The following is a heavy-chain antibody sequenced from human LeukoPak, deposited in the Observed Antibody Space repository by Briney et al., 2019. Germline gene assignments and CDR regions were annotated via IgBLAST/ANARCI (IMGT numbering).Heavy chain of an antibody. Sequence: GASVKVSCKASGYTFTGYYMHWVRQAPGQGLEWMGRINPNSGGTNYAQKFQGRVTMTRDTSIRTAYMELSRLRSDDTAVYYCARGPPVLLTPGGWFDPWGQGTLVTVSS. CDR2: INPNSGGT. CDR1: GYTFTGYY. D-gene: IGHD3-10*01. J-gene: IGHJ5*02. CDR3: ARGPPVLLTPGGWFDP. V-gene: IGHV1-2*06.